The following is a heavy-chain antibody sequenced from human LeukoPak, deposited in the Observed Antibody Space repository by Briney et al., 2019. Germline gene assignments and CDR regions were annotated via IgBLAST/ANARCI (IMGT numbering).Heavy chain of an antibody. CDR1: RFTFSSYA. CDR3: ARDLIWFGELLLDY. Sequence: GRSLRLSCAASRFTFSSYAMHWVRQAPGKGLEWVAVISYDGSNKYYADSVKGRFTISRDNSKNTLYLQMNSLRAEDTAVYYCARDLIWFGELLLDYWGQGTLVTVSS. D-gene: IGHD3-10*01. CDR2: ISYDGSNK. J-gene: IGHJ4*02. V-gene: IGHV3-30*04.